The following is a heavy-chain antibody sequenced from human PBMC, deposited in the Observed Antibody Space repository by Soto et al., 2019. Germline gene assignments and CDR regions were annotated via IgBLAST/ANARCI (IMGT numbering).Heavy chain of an antibody. CDR2: INWNGGST. V-gene: IGHV3-20*04. CDR1: GFTFDDYG. J-gene: IGHJ4*02. Sequence: EVQLVESGGGVVRPGGSLRLSCAASGFTFDDYGMSWVRQAPGKGLEWVSGINWNGGSTGYADSVKGRFTISRDNAKNSMYVQMNSRRAEDTALYYCAGATVVAPDMFRCNNFDYWGQGTLVTVSS. CDR3: AGATVVAPDMFRCNNFDY. D-gene: IGHD3-22*01.